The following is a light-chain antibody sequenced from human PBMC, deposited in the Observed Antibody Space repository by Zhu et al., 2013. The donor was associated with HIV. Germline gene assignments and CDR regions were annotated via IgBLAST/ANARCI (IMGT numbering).Light chain of an antibody. V-gene: IGLV3-27*01. Sequence: SYELTQPSSVSVSPGQTASISCSGNILARKYARWIQQKPGQAPVVVIYKDTERPSGIPERFSGSTSGTTVTLTISGAQFEDEADYYCYSAADNNLIFGGGTKVTVL. J-gene: IGLJ2*01. CDR2: KDT. CDR3: YSAADNNLI. CDR1: ILARKY.